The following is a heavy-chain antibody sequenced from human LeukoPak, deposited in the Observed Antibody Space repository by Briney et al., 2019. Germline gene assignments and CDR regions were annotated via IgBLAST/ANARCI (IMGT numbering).Heavy chain of an antibody. CDR1: GFTFSSYA. CDR2: ISGSGGST. D-gene: IGHD3-22*01. J-gene: IGHJ4*02. V-gene: IGHV3-23*01. Sequence: GGSLRLSCAASGFTFSSYAMSWVRQAPGKGLEWVSAISGSGGSTYYADSVKGRFTISRDNSKNTLYLQMNSLRAEDTAVYYCATTADYYYDSSTDFDYWGQGTLVTVSS. CDR3: ATTADYYYDSSTDFDY.